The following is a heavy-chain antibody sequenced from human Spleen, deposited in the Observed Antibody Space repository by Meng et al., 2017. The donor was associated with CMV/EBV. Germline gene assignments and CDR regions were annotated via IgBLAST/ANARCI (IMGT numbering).Heavy chain of an antibody. Sequence: GESLKISCAASGFIFTSYAFHWVRQAPGKGLEWVAVISYDGSNTYYADSVKGRFTISRDNSKKTMYLQMDSLRAEDTALYYCAKGPQAIQINWFDPWGQGTLVTVSS. CDR2: ISYDGSNT. CDR3: AKGPQAIQINWFDP. J-gene: IGHJ5*02. CDR1: GFIFTSYA. V-gene: IGHV3-30*04.